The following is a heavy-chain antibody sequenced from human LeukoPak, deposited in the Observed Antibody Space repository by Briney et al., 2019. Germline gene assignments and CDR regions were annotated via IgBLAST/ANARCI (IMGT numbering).Heavy chain of an antibody. CDR2: IYTSGST. D-gene: IGHD4-17*01. Sequence: SETLSLTRTVSGGSISSYYWSWIRQPAGKGLEWIGRIYTSGSTNYNPSLKSRVTISVDKSKNQFSLKLSSVTAADTAVYYCARVLGDRQRFDAFDIWGQGTMVTVSS. CDR1: GGSISSYY. CDR3: ARVLGDRQRFDAFDI. J-gene: IGHJ3*02. V-gene: IGHV4-4*07.